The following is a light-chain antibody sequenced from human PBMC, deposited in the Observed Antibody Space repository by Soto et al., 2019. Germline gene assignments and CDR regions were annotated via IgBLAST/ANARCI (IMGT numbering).Light chain of an antibody. J-gene: IGLJ2*01. CDR3: HTLGTGTLV. CDR1: RGHSSYA. Sequence: QLVLTQSPSASASLGASVKLTCTLSRGHSSYAIAWHQQQPERGPRYLMKLNSDGSHSKGDGIPDRFSGSSSGAERYLTISSLQSDDEADYYWHTLGTGTLVFGGGTKLTVL. CDR2: LNSDGSH. V-gene: IGLV4-69*01.